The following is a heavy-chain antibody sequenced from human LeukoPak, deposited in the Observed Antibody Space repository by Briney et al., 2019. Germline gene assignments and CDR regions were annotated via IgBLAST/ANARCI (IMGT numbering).Heavy chain of an antibody. CDR2: ISYEGTIS. J-gene: IGHJ5*01. CDR1: GFTFRRHG. Sequence: GGSLRLSCAASGFTFRRHGMHWVRQAPGKGLEWLGVISYEGTISNYADSVEGRFTLSRDNSKNTVYLQMISLRSEDTAVYYCARDGEVARFDSWGQGTLVTVSS. V-gene: IGHV3-30*03. D-gene: IGHD3-16*01. CDR3: ARDGEVARFDS.